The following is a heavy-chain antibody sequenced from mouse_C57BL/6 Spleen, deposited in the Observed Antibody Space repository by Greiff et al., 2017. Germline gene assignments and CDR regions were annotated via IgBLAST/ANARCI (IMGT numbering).Heavy chain of an antibody. Sequence: EVQLQESGPGLVKPSQSLSLTCSVTGYSITSGYYWNWIRQFPGNKLEWMGYISYDGSNNYNPSLKNRISITRDTSKNQFFLKLNSVTTEDTATYYCARGYGSSYSYAMDYWGQGTSVTVSS. CDR1: GYSITSGYY. V-gene: IGHV3-6*01. D-gene: IGHD1-1*01. CDR2: ISYDGSN. J-gene: IGHJ4*01. CDR3: ARGYGSSYSYAMDY.